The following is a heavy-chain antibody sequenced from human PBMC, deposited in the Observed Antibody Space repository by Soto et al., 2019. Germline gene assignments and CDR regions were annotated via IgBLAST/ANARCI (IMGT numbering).Heavy chain of an antibody. D-gene: IGHD3-10*01. CDR3: ARADNIWFGETFDS. J-gene: IGHJ4*02. V-gene: IGHV4-59*01. CDR2: MYHTAST. Sequence: QVQLQESGPRLVKPSETLSLTYTVSGGSMISFYWSWLRQSPEKGLEWIGYMYHTASTNYNPSFRSRVAMSVDTSKNQFSLNLTSLTAADTAVYYCARADNIWFGETFDSWGQGILVTVSS. CDR1: GGSMISFY.